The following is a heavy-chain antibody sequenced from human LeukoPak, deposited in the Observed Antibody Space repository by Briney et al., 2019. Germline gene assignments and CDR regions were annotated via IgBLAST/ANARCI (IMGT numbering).Heavy chain of an antibody. V-gene: IGHV3-15*01. J-gene: IGHJ4*02. D-gene: IGHD3-10*01. CDR2: IKSKTDGGTT. CDR1: GFSFSNAW. CDR3: TTITMIREHEDY. Sequence: GGSLRLSCAASGFSFSNAWMSWVRQAPGEGLEWVGHIKSKTDGGTTDYAAPVKGRFTISRDDSRNTLSLQMNSLKTEDTAVYYCTTITMIREHEDYWGQGTLVTVSS.